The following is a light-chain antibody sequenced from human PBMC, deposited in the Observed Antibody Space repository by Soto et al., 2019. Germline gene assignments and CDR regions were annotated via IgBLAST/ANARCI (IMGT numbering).Light chain of an antibody. CDR1: QTVRNN. J-gene: IGKJ5*01. Sequence: EFVLTQSPGTLSLSPGERATLSCRASQTVRNNYLAWYQQKPGQAPRLLIYAASTRATGVPARFSGSGSGTEFTLTISSLQSEDFAVYYCQQNNNWPPITFGQGTRLEIK. V-gene: IGKV3-15*01. CDR3: QQNNNWPPIT. CDR2: AAS.